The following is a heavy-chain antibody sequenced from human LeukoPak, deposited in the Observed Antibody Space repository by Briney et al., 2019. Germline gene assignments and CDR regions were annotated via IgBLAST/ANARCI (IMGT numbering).Heavy chain of an antibody. CDR2: ITTTDTTQ. CDR3: ARGGFVFDI. Sequence: GGSLRLSCAASGFTVSSYEMNWVRQCPGKGLEWISYITTTDTTQYYKDSVKGRFTISRDNAKNSLYLQMHSLRAEDTAVYYCARGGFVFDIWGQGTVVTVSS. D-gene: IGHD3-10*01. J-gene: IGHJ3*02. V-gene: IGHV3-48*03. CDR1: GFTVSSYE.